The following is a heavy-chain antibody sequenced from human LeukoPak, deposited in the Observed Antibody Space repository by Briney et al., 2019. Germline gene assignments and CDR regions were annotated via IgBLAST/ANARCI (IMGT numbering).Heavy chain of an antibody. V-gene: IGHV3-66*01. CDR3: ARDIGVGATTTFDY. Sequence: GGSLRLSCAASGFTVSSNYMSWVSQAPGKGLEWVSVIYSGGSTYYADSVKGRFTISRDNSKNTLYLQMNSLRAEDTAVYYCARDIGVGATTTFDYWGQGTLVTVSS. J-gene: IGHJ4*02. CDR2: IYSGGST. CDR1: GFTVSSNY. D-gene: IGHD1-26*01.